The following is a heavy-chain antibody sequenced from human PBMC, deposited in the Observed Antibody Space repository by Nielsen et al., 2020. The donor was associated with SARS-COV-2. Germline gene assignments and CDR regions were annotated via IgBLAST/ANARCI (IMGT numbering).Heavy chain of an antibody. Sequence: GSLRLSCTVSGGSVSSGSYYWSWIRQPPGKGLEWIGEINHSGSTNYNPSLKSRVTISVDTSKNQFSLKLSSVTAADTAVYYCARGLSGSGWYPYYYYGMDVWGQGTTVTVSS. CDR1: GGSVSSGSYY. D-gene: IGHD6-19*01. CDR2: INHSGST. V-gene: IGHV4-39*07. J-gene: IGHJ6*02. CDR3: ARGLSGSGWYPYYYYGMDV.